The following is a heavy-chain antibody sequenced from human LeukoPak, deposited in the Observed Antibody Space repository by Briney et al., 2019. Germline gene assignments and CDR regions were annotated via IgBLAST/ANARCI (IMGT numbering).Heavy chain of an antibody. D-gene: IGHD1-1*01. CDR1: GFAFRDAW. Sequence: GGSLRLSCAVSGFAFRDAWMSWVRQAPGKGLEWVGRIRGKSDGGEVDYAAPAKGRFTISRDESKDTVYLHLASLKTEDTGVYYCARDEGSGTTDFDFWGQGTLVTVSS. J-gene: IGHJ4*02. V-gene: IGHV3-15*01. CDR3: ARDEGSGTTDFDF. CDR2: IRGKSDGGEV.